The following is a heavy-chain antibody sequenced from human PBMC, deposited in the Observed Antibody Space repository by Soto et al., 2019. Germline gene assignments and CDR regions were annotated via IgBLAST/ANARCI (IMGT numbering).Heavy chain of an antibody. J-gene: IGHJ3*02. V-gene: IGHV1-3*01. CDR3: ARAKTMTGAFDI. CDR2: INAGNGNT. CDR1: GYTFTSYA. D-gene: IGHD3-22*01. Sequence: ASVKVSCKASGYTFTSYAMHWVRQAPGQRLEWMGWINAGNGNTKYSQKFQGRVTITRDTSASTAYMEPSSLRSEDTAVYYCARAKTMTGAFDIWGQGTMVTVSS.